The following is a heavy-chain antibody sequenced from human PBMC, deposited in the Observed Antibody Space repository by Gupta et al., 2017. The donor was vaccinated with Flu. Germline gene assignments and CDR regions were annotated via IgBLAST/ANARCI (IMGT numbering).Heavy chain of an antibody. Sequence: APGKGLEWVSAISGRGDSTYYADSVKGRFTISRDNSKNTLYLQMNSLRAEDTAVYFCAKDWYDSFYYYGMDVWGQGTTVTVSS. CDR2: ISGRGDST. CDR3: AKDWYDSFYYYGMDV. D-gene: IGHD3-22*01. V-gene: IGHV3-23*01. J-gene: IGHJ6*02.